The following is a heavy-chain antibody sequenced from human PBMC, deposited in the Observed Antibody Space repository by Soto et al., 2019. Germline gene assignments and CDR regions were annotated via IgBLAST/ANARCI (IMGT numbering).Heavy chain of an antibody. Sequence: ASVKVSCKASGYTFTSYGISWVRQAPGQGLEWMGWISAYNGNTNYAQKLQGRVTMTTDTSTSTAYMELRSLRSDDTAVYYCARDVVVVPADEMPTVRWGSYYYYYMAVWGKGTTVTVSS. J-gene: IGHJ6*03. CDR2: ISAYNGNT. V-gene: IGHV1-18*01. D-gene: IGHD2-2*01. CDR3: ARDVVVVPADEMPTVRWGSYYYYYMAV. CDR1: GYTFTSYG.